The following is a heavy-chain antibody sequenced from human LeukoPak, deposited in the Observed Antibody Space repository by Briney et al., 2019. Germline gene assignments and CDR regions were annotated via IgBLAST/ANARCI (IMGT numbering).Heavy chain of an antibody. V-gene: IGHV4-34*01. CDR3: ARLSGCTGGNCCDVVY. CDR1: GGSFSGYY. Sequence: SETLSLTCAVYGGSFSGYYWSWIRQPPGKGLEWIGEINHSRSTNYNPSLKSRVTISVDTSKNQFSLNLGSVTAADTAVYYCARLSGCTGGNCCDVVYWGQGTLVTVSS. J-gene: IGHJ4*02. CDR2: INHSRST. D-gene: IGHD2-8*02.